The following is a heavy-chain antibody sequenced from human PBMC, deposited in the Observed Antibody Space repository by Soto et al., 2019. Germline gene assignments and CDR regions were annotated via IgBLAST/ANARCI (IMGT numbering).Heavy chain of an antibody. CDR1: GDTFSIYP. Sequence: QVQLVQSGAEVKKPGSSVKVSCKASGDTFSIYPFSWVRQAPGQGLEWMGGIIPIFKTINYAQKSQGEVTSTAVESTTTTSTEMNRRRYVDSAVSYCARAWSGELYWFASWGQGTRVTVSS. J-gene: IGHJ5*01. D-gene: IGHD3-10*01. CDR2: IIPIFKTI. V-gene: IGHV1-69*01. CDR3: ARAWSGELYWFAS.